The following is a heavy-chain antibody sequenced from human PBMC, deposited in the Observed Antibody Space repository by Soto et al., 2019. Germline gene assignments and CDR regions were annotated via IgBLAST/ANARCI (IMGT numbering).Heavy chain of an antibody. D-gene: IGHD3-3*01. CDR3: ARLTEYYDFWSGYSRSNWFDP. CDR1: GGSISSYY. V-gene: IGHV4-59*01. CDR2: IYYSGST. J-gene: IGHJ5*02. Sequence: PSETLSLTCTVSGGSISSYYWSWIRQPPGKGLEWIGYIYYSGSTNYNPSLKSRVTISVDTSKNQFSLKLSSVTAADTAVYYCARLTEYYDFWSGYSRSNWFDPWGQGALVTVSS.